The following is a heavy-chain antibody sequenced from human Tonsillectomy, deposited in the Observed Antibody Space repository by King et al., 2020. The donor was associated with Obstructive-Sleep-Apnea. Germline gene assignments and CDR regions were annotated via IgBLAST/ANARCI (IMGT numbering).Heavy chain of an antibody. CDR3: ARDRTSSTAGKVWFDP. J-gene: IGHJ5*02. CDR2: INSDGSGT. V-gene: IGHV3-74*01. Sequence: VQLVESGGGFVQPGGSLRLSCAVSGFTFSSYWMHWVRQVPGKGLLWVSRINSDGSGTDCADSVKGRFTISRDNAKNTLYLQMNSLRAEDTALYFCARDRTSSTAGKVWFDPWGQGTLVIVSS. D-gene: IGHD6-6*01. CDR1: GFTFSSYW.